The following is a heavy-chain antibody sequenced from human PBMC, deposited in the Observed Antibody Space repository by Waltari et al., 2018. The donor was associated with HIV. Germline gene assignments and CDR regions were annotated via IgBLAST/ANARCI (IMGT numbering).Heavy chain of an antibody. Sequence: QVRLVQSGADVRKPGSSAKVSCKASGYTFTDYYIHWVRQAPGQRLEWVGRINPNSGDTNHAPNFRGRIALTTVPSTTAAYMELTRLTSDDTAMYYCAIEYHYGSGTLIAPYAYWCQGTLVTVSS. CDR1: GYTFTDYY. CDR2: INPNSGDT. D-gene: IGHD3-10*01. CDR3: AIEYHYGSGTLIAPYAY. V-gene: IGHV1-2*06. J-gene: IGHJ4*02.